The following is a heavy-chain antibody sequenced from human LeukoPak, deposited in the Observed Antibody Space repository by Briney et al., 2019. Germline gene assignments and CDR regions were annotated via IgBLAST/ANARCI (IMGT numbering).Heavy chain of an antibody. Sequence: AGGSLRLSCAASGFTFSSYGMHWVRQAPGKGLEWVAVIWYDGSNKYYADSVKGRFTISRDNSKNTLYLQMNSLRAEDTAVYYCARGAEGYCSSTSCTNWFDPWGQGTLVTVSS. V-gene: IGHV3-33*01. CDR1: GFTFSSYG. CDR2: IWYDGSNK. J-gene: IGHJ5*02. D-gene: IGHD2-2*01. CDR3: ARGAEGYCSSTSCTNWFDP.